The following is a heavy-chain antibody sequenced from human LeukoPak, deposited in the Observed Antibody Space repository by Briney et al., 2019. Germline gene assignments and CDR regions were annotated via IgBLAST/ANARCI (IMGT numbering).Heavy chain of an antibody. CDR3: ATDFYDST. CDR1: GFSFSNYW. D-gene: IGHD3-22*01. CDR2: IKSDGSDT. Sequence: GGSLRLSCAASGFSFSNYWMHWVRQAPGKGLVWVSRIKSDGSDTIYDDSVTGRFTISRDNAKNTLYQQMNSLQTEDTAVYYCATDFYDSTWGQGTLVTVSS. V-gene: IGHV3-74*01. J-gene: IGHJ5*02.